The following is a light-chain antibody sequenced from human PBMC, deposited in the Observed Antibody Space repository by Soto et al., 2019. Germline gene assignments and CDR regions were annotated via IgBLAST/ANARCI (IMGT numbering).Light chain of an antibody. J-gene: IGKJ1*01. Sequence: DIQMTQSPSSLSASVGDRGTITCRASQNISNYLNWYRQKPGKAPKILIYAASSLQSGVPSRFSGSGSGTDFTLTISSLQPEDFATYYCQQANSFPSTFGQGTKVDIK. CDR1: QNISNY. CDR3: QQANSFPST. V-gene: IGKV1-39*01. CDR2: AAS.